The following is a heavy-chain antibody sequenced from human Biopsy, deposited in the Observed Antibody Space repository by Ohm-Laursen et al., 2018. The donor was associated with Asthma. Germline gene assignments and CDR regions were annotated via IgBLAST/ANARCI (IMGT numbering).Heavy chain of an antibody. J-gene: IGHJ4*02. CDR2: ISFDGSNK. V-gene: IGHV3-30*03. CDR1: GFSFSNYG. Sequence: SLRLSCSASGFSFSNYGMHWVRQAPGKGLEWVAVISFDGSNKYYADFVKGRFTISRDNSKNTLYLQMNSLRAEETAVYYCARDGPELPTELDYWGPGTLVTVSS. CDR3: ARDGPELPTELDY. D-gene: IGHD1-14*01.